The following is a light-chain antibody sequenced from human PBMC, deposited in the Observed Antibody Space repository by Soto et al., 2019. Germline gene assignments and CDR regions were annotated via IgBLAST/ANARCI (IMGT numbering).Light chain of an antibody. V-gene: IGLV1-40*01. CDR2: GNN. CDR3: QSYDSSLSGYV. J-gene: IGLJ1*01. Sequence: QSALTQPPSVSGAPGQRVTISCTGSSPNIGAGYDVHWYQQLPGTAPTLLISGNNNRPSGVPDRLSGSKSGTSASLAITGLRAEDEADYFCQSYDSSLSGYVFGTGTRSPS. CDR1: SPNIGAGYD.